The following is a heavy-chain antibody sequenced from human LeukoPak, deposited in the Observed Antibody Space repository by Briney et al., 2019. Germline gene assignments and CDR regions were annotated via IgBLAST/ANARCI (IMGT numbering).Heavy chain of an antibody. D-gene: IGHD3-10*01. V-gene: IGHV3-30*04. CDR3: GKGYYGGLY. J-gene: IGHJ4*02. CDR2: ISYDGRNQ. CDR1: GFTFSSYA. Sequence: GGSLRLSCAASGFTFSSYAMHWVRQAPGKGLEWVAVISYDGRNQYYADSVKGRFTISRDNSKNTLDLQMNSLRAEDTAVYYCGKGYYGGLYWGQGALVTVSS.